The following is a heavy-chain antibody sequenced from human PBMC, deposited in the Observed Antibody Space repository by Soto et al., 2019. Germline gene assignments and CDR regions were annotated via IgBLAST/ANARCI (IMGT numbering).Heavy chain of an antibody. V-gene: IGHV4-31*03. CDR1: GVSISSGGYY. D-gene: IGHD6-13*01. Sequence: SETLSLTCTVSGVSISSGGYYWSWIRQHPGKGLEWIGYIYYSGSTYYNPSLKSRVTISVDTSKNQFSLKLSSVTAADTAVYYCARVLSSSWSLAFDIWGQGTMVTVSS. J-gene: IGHJ3*02. CDR2: IYYSGST. CDR3: ARVLSSSWSLAFDI.